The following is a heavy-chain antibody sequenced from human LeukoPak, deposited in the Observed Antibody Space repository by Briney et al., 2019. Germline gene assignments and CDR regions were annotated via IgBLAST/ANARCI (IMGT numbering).Heavy chain of an antibody. Sequence: GGSLRLSCAASGFTFSSYAMSWVRQAPGKGLEWVSAISGSGGSTYYADSVKGRFTISRDNSKNTLYLQMNSLRAEDTAVYYCAKSAPKTYYDFWSGPPIYMDVWGKGTTVIVSS. CDR2: ISGSGGST. D-gene: IGHD3-3*01. CDR3: AKSAPKTYYDFWSGPPIYMDV. J-gene: IGHJ6*03. V-gene: IGHV3-23*01. CDR1: GFTFSSYA.